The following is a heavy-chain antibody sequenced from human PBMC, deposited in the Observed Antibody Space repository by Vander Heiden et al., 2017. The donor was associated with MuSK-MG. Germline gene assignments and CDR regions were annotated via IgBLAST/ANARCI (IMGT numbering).Heavy chain of an antibody. Sequence: EVQLLESGGGLVQPGGSLRLSCAASGFTVSSYAMRWVRQAPGKGLEWVSAISGGGGNTYYADSVKGRFTISRDNSKNTLYLQMSSLRAEDTAVYYCTKEGPNYYDSSGYPTDWCQGTLVTVSS. J-gene: IGHJ4*02. V-gene: IGHV3-23*01. CDR2: ISGGGGNT. CDR3: TKEGPNYYDSSGYPTD. CDR1: GFTVSSYA. D-gene: IGHD3-22*01.